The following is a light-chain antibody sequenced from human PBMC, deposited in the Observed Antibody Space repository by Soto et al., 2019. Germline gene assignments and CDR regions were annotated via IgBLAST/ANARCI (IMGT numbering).Light chain of an antibody. CDR1: QSVSSRS. V-gene: IGKV3-20*01. CDR2: GSS. J-gene: IGKJ1*01. Sequence: EIGLNQSPGTLTLSQGDRATLSCRASQSVSSRSLAWYQQKPGQAPRLLIYGSSNRATGIPDRFGGSRSETDFTLTISRLESEDFAVYYCPQYGSSPWTFAQGTKVDIK. CDR3: PQYGSSPWT.